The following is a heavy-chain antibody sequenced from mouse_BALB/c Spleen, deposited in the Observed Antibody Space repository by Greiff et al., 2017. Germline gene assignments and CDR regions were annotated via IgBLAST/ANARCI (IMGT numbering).Heavy chain of an antibody. CDR2: ISSGSSTI. J-gene: IGHJ3*01. CDR3: AREGDYYGSSLFAY. Sequence: EVQLVESGGGLVQPGGSRKLSCAASGFTFSSFGMHWVRQAPEKGLEWVAYISSGSSTIYYADTVKGRYTISRDNPKNTLFLQMTSLMSEDTAMYYCAREGDYYGSSLFAYWGEGTLVTVSA. D-gene: IGHD1-1*01. CDR1: GFTFSSFG. V-gene: IGHV5-17*02.